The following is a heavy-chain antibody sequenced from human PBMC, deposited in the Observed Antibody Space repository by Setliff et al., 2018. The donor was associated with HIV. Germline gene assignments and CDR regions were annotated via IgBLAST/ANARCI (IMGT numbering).Heavy chain of an antibody. J-gene: IGHJ4*02. CDR3: ARSQGIVPAAPLWY. CDR2: INPNSGDT. V-gene: IGHV1-2*04. CDR1: GYTFTGYY. D-gene: IGHD2-2*01. Sequence: GASVKVSCKASGYTFTGYYMHWVRQAPGQGLEWMGWINPNSGDTNYAQKFQGWVTMTRDTSISTAYMELSRLRSDDTAVYYCARSQGIVPAAPLWYWGQGTLVTVS.